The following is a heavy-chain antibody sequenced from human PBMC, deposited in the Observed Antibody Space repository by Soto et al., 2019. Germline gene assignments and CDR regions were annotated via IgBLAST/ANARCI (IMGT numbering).Heavy chain of an antibody. V-gene: IGHV4-4*02. CDR3: ARNHYHSVSESLGTVSGFDS. J-gene: IGHJ4*02. D-gene: IGHD3-3*01. CDR2: VYHTERI. Sequence: QVQLKESGPGLVKPSGTLSLSCAVSGGSIKTDNWWSWVRQSPGKGLEWIGEVYHTERINYNPSLPVRVSISIDTSEYQSALHLIPVTAADTGVYFCARNHYHSVSESLGTVSGFDSWGQGTLVTVSS. CDR1: GGSIKTDNW.